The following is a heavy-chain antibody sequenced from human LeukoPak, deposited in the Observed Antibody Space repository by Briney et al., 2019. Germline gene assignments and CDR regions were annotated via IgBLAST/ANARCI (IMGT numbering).Heavy chain of an antibody. J-gene: IGHJ3*02. V-gene: IGHV1-18*01. Sequence: ASVKVSCKASGYTFTSYGISWVRQAPGQGLEWMGWISAYNGNTNYAQKLQGRVIMTTDTSTSTAYMELRSLRSDDTAVYYCARVYYDFWSGYEYDAFDIWGQWTMVTVSS. CDR3: ARVYYDFWSGYEYDAFDI. D-gene: IGHD3-3*01. CDR2: ISAYNGNT. CDR1: GYTFTSYG.